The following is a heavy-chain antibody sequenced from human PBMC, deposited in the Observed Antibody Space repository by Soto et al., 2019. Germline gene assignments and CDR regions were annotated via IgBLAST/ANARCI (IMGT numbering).Heavy chain of an antibody. V-gene: IGHV3-48*03. CDR1: GFTFSSYE. Sequence: SLRLSCAASGFTFSSYEMNWVRQAPGKGLEWVSYISSSGSTIYYADSVKGRFTISRDNAKNSLYLQMNSLRAEDTAVYYCARDVVYYDFWSGYYTGRNMDVWGQGTTVTVSS. CDR3: ARDVVYYDFWSGYYTGRNMDV. J-gene: IGHJ6*02. D-gene: IGHD3-3*01. CDR2: ISSSGSTI.